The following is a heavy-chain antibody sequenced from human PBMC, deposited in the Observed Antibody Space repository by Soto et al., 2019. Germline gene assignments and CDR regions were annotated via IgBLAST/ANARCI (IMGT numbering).Heavy chain of an antibody. CDR1: GGSLTSNNW. CDR3: ASRDPGTSVDY. Sequence: PSETLSLTCAVSGGSLTSNNWWTWVRQPPGQGLEWIGEIYRTGSTNYNPSLKSRVTISLDKSENQFSLKVTSLTAADTAVYYCASRDPGTSVDYWGQGTLVIVSS. V-gene: IGHV4-4*02. CDR2: IYRTGST. J-gene: IGHJ4*02. D-gene: IGHD1-7*01.